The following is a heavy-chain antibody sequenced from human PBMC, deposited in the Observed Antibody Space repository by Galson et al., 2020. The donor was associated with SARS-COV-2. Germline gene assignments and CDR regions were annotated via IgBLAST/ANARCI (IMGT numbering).Heavy chain of an antibody. Sequence: GGSLRLSCAASGFIFTNYEMNWVRQAPGKGLEWVSSISDSGTNIYYADSVKGRFTISRDNTKNSVYLQMTSVRAEDTAVYYCASPYLAAASFFGAFHPWGRGTMVTISS. CDR1: GFIFTNYE. J-gene: IGHJ3*01. CDR3: ASPYLAAASFFGAFHP. V-gene: IGHV3-48*03. D-gene: IGHD6-13*01. CDR2: ISDSGTNI.